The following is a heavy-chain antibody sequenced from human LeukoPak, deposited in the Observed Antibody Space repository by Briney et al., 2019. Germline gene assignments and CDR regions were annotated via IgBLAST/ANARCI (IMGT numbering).Heavy chain of an antibody. CDR3: ARGRYGSGSYYFDY. Sequence: ASVKVSCKASGYTFTSYAMHWVRQAPGQRLEWMGWINAGNGNTKYSQEFQGRVTITRDTSASTAYMELSSLRSEDMAVYYCARGRYGSGSYYFDYWGQGTLVTVSS. CDR1: GYTFTSYA. J-gene: IGHJ4*02. D-gene: IGHD3-10*01. CDR2: INAGNGNT. V-gene: IGHV1-3*03.